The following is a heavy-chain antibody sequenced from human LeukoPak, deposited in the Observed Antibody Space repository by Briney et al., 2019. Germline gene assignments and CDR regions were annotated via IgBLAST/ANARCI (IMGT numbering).Heavy chain of an antibody. CDR2: ISSSSSTI. Sequence: GGSLRLSCAASGFTFSSYSMNWVCQAPGKGLEWVSYISSSSSTIYYADSVKGRFTISRDNAKNSLYLQMNSLRAEDTAVYYCAQRLDYWGQGTLVTVSS. V-gene: IGHV3-48*01. J-gene: IGHJ4*02. CDR3: AQRLDY. CDR1: GFTFSSYS.